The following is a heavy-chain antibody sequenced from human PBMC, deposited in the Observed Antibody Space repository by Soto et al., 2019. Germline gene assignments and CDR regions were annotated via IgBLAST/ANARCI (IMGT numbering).Heavy chain of an antibody. Sequence: SETLSLTCTVSGGSISSGNYYWSWIRQHPGKGLEWIGYTYYSGSTYYNPSLKSRVTILADTSKNQFSLNLNSVTAADTAVYYCAREKFGESGPWGQGTLVTVSS. V-gene: IGHV4-31*03. D-gene: IGHD3-10*01. CDR3: AREKFGESGP. J-gene: IGHJ4*02. CDR2: TYYSGST. CDR1: GGSISSGNYY.